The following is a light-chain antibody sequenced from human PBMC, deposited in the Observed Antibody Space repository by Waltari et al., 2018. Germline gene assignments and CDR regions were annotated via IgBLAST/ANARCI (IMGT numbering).Light chain of an antibody. Sequence: DFQMTQSPSSLSASVGDRVTITCRASQGVASSYLHWYQQKPGKAPKGLIYATSNLKSGVPSRFSGSGSGTDFTLTINSLQPEDFATYYCQQSETTPWTFGQGTKVEI. CDR2: ATS. J-gene: IGKJ1*01. CDR3: QQSETTPWT. CDR1: QGVASSY. V-gene: IGKV1-39*01.